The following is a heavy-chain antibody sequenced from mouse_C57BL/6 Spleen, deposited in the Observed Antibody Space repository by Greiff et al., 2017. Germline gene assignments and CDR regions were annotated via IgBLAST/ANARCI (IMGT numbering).Heavy chain of an antibody. Sequence: VQRVESGPGLVQPSQSLSITCTVSGFSLTSYGVHWVRQSPGKGLEWLGVIWRGGSTDYNAAFMSRLSITKDNSKSQVFFKMNSLQADDTAIYYCAKSSELGRGYFDYWGQGTTLTVSS. V-gene: IGHV2-5*01. D-gene: IGHD4-1*01. CDR3: AKSSELGRGYFDY. CDR1: GFSLTSYG. J-gene: IGHJ2*01. CDR2: IWRGGST.